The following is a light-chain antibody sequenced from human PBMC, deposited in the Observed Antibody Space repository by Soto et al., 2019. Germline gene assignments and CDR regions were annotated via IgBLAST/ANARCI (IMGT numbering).Light chain of an antibody. Sequence: DIVMTQPPLSLPVTPGEPASISCRSSQSLLHSNGNNYLNWYLQKPGQSPQLLIYFGSTRASGVPGRFSGSGSGINFTLKISRVEAEDVGVYYCLQALQSPPTFGQGTRLEMK. CDR1: QSLLHSNGNNY. CDR2: FGS. CDR3: LQALQSPPT. V-gene: IGKV2-28*01. J-gene: IGKJ5*01.